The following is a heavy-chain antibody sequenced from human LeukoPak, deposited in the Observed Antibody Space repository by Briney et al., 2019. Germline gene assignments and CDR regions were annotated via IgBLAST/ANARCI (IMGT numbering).Heavy chain of an antibody. V-gene: IGHV4-4*09. Sequence: SETLSLTCTVSGGSTSSYYWSWIRQPPGKGLEWIGYIYTSGSTNYNPSPKSRVTVSVDTSKNQFSLKLRSVTAADTAVYYCARNCRTGTSHWFDPWGQGTLVTVSS. CDR3: ARNCRTGTSHWFDP. D-gene: IGHD1-7*01. CDR2: IYTSGST. CDR1: GGSTSSYY. J-gene: IGHJ5*02.